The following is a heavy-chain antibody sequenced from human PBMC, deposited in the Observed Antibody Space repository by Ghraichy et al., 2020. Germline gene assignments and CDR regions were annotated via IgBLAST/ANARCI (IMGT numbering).Heavy chain of an antibody. CDR3: ARDPDFGSGWLNWFDP. Sequence: GSLNISCAASGFTFSDYYMSWIRQAPGKGLEWVSYISSSGSTIYYADSVKGRFTISRDNAKNSLYLQMNSLRAEDTAVYYCARDPDFGSGWLNWFDPWGQGTLVTVSS. V-gene: IGHV3-11*01. J-gene: IGHJ5*02. CDR1: GFTFSDYY. D-gene: IGHD6-19*01. CDR2: ISSSGSTI.